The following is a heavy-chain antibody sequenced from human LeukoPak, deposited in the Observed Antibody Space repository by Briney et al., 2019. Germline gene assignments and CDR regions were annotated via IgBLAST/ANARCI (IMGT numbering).Heavy chain of an antibody. Sequence: SETLSLTCTVSGGSISSGGYYWSWIRQHPGRGLEWIGYIYYSGSTYYNPSLKSRVTISVDTSKNQFSLKLSSVTAADTAVYYCARAGYYGSGRINWFDPWGQGTLVTVSS. CDR1: GGSISSGGYY. V-gene: IGHV4-31*03. CDR2: IYYSGST. CDR3: ARAGYYGSGRINWFDP. J-gene: IGHJ5*02. D-gene: IGHD3-10*01.